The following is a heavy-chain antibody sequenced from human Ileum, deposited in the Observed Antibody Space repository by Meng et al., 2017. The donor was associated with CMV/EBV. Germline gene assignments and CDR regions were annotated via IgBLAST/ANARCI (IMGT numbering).Heavy chain of an antibody. Sequence: QMHLVQFGAEGKQPGASVKASCKASGYTFTGYYLHWVRQAPGQGLEWMAWINPNTGTTDYAQKFRGRVTMTRDTSISTAYMELSSLKSDDTAVYYCARGGGAADYWGQGTLVTVSS. D-gene: IGHD1-26*01. J-gene: IGHJ4*02. CDR2: INPNTGTT. V-gene: IGHV1-2*02. CDR1: GYTFTGYY. CDR3: ARGGGAADY.